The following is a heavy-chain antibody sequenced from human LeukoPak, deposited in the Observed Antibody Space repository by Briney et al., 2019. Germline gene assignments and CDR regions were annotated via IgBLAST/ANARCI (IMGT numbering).Heavy chain of an antibody. Sequence: PGGSLRLSCAASGFTFSSHWMSWVRQAPGKGLEWVANIKQDGSEKYYVDSVKGRFTISRDNAKNSLYLQMNSLRAEDTALYYCARDGAALGAFDIWGQGTMVTVSS. CDR1: GFTFSSHW. V-gene: IGHV3-7*03. J-gene: IGHJ3*02. CDR3: ARDGAALGAFDI. CDR2: IKQDGSEK. D-gene: IGHD6-13*01.